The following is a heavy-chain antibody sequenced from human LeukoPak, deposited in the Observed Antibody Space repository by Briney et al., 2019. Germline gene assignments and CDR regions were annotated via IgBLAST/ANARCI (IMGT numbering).Heavy chain of an antibody. CDR3: VKSGGYGLIDY. D-gene: IGHD1-26*01. V-gene: IGHV4-39*01. CDR1: GASISGSGYY. J-gene: IGHJ4*02. Sequence: SETLSLTCAVSGASISGSGYYLGWIRQPPGKGLEWIGNIYYTGSTYYNASLQSRVTISIDMSKNQFSLRLNSVAAADTAMYYCVKSGGYGLIDYWGQGTLVTVSS. CDR2: IYYTGST.